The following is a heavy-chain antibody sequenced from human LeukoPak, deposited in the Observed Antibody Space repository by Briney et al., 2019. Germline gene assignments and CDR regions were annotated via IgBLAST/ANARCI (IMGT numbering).Heavy chain of an antibody. D-gene: IGHD1-26*01. Sequence: PGGSLRLSCAASGFTFSSYAMSWFRQAPGKGLEWVSAISGSGGSTYYADSVKGRFTISRDNSKNTLYLQMNSLRAEDTAVYCRAKDMANGSYSGYWGQGTLVTVSS. V-gene: IGHV3-23*01. CDR3: AKDMANGSYSGY. CDR2: ISGSGGST. CDR1: GFTFSSYA. J-gene: IGHJ4*02.